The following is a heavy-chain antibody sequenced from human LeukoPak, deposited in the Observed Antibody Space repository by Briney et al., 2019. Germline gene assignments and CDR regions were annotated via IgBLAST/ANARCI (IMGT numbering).Heavy chain of an antibody. CDR1: GYTFTSYG. CDR3: AVRRGTYPYYFDH. V-gene: IGHV1-18*01. CDR2: ISAYNGNT. J-gene: IGHJ4*02. Sequence: GASVKVSCKASGYTFTSYGISWLRQAPGQGLEYMGWISAYNGNTNYAQKLQGRVSMTTDTSTTTAYVELRSLRSDDTAVYYCAVRRGTYPYYFDHWGQGTPVTVSS. D-gene: IGHD1-14*01.